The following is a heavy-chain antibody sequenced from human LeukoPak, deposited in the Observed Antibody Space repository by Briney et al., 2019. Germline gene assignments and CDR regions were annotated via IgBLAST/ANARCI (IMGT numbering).Heavy chain of an antibody. CDR2: INHSGST. Sequence: SETLSLTCTVSGGSISSSSYYWGWIRQPPGKGLEWIGEINHSGSTNYNPSPKSRVTISVDTSKNQFSLKLSSVTAADTAVYYCARAAYYYYYMEVWGKGTTVTVSS. J-gene: IGHJ6*03. CDR3: ARAAYYYYYMEV. CDR1: GGSISSSSYY. V-gene: IGHV4-39*07.